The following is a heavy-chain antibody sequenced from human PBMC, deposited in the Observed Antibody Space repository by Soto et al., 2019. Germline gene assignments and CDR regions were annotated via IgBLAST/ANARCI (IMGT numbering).Heavy chain of an antibody. CDR3: ARHLWVGSSWYLGAFDI. CDR1: GDSISNYY. CDR2: IYYSGST. V-gene: IGHV4-59*08. Sequence: QVQLQESGPGLVKPSETLSLTCTVSGDSISNYYWSWIRQPPGKGLEWIGYIYYSGSTNYNPSLKSRVTISVDTSKTPFSLKLSSVTAADTAVYYCARHLWVGSSWYLGAFDIWGQGTMVTVSS. J-gene: IGHJ3*02. D-gene: IGHD6-13*01.